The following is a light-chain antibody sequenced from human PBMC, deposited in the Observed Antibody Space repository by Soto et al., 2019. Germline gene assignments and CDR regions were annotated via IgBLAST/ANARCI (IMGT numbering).Light chain of an antibody. V-gene: IGLV3-21*02. CDR2: DDR. CDR3: QVWDSGSDHYV. J-gene: IGLJ1*01. Sequence: SSELTQPPSVSVAPGQTARITCGGNNIGSKSVHWYRQKPGQAPVLVVYDDRYRPSGIPERFSGSNSGNTATLTISRVEAGDEADYFCQVWDSGSDHYVFGTGTKVTVL. CDR1: NIGSKS.